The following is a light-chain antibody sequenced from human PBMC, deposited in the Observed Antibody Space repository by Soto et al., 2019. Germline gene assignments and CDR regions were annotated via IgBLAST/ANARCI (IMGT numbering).Light chain of an antibody. Sequence: DMQMTQSPSSLSASVGDRVKFTCRASQSISRYLNWYPHKSAKAPNLLIFATSGLQSGVPGRFSGSGSGTDFTLTIRTLPPEYSTTSYCQQSHSTPRTFGGGTKVEI. J-gene: IGKJ4*01. CDR3: QQSHSTPRT. CDR2: ATS. V-gene: IGKV1-39*01. CDR1: QSISRY.